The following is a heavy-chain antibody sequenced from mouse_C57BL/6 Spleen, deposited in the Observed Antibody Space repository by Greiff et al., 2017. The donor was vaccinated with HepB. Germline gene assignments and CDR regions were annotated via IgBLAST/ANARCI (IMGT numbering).Heavy chain of an antibody. V-gene: IGHV5-16*01. CDR1: GFTFSDYY. J-gene: IGHJ2*01. CDR2: INYDGSST. Sequence: EVKVVESEGGLVQPGSSMKLSCTASGFTFSDYYMAWVRQVPEKGLEWVANINYDGSSTYYLDSLKSRFIISRDNAKNILYLQMSSLKSEDTATYYCARDRGYYGYDDYYFDYWGQGTTLTVSS. D-gene: IGHD2-2*01. CDR3: ARDRGYYGYDDYYFDY.